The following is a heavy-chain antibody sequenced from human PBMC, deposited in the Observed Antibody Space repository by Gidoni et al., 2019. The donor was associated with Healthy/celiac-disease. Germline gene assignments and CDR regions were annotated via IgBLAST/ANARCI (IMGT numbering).Heavy chain of an antibody. J-gene: IGHJ2*01. V-gene: IGHV1-18*01. CDR2: IITYKPNT. CDR1: GYTFTSYG. Sequence: QVQLVQSGAEVKKPGASVKVSCKASGYTFTSYGITWVRQAPGQGLEWMGWIITYKPNTNYAQKFRGRVTMTTDTSTSTAYMELRSLRSDDTAVYYCARDHYGSGEKGGSWYFDLWGRGTLVTVSS. D-gene: IGHD3-10*01. CDR3: ARDHYGSGEKGGSWYFDL.